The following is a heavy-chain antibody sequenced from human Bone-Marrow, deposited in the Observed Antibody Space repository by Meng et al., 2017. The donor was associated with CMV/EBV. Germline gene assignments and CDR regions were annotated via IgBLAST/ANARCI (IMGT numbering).Heavy chain of an antibody. Sequence: GESLKISCAASGFTFSSYWMSWVRQAPGKGLEWVANIKQDGSEKYYVDSVKGRFTIFRDNAKNSLYLQMNSLRAEDTAVYYCARDPMATGYYYGMDVWGQGTTVAVSS. D-gene: IGHD5-24*01. CDR3: ARDPMATGYYYGMDV. V-gene: IGHV3-7*01. J-gene: IGHJ6*02. CDR1: GFTFSSYW. CDR2: IKQDGSEK.